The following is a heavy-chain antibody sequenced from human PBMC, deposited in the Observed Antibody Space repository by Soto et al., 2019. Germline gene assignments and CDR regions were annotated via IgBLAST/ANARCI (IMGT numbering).Heavy chain of an antibody. CDR2: IYSSGSA. J-gene: IGHJ2*01. CDR3: AGGGSSWTGAWYFDL. CDR1: GGSISNYY. V-gene: IGHV4-59*01. D-gene: IGHD6-13*01. Sequence: QVQLQESGPGLVKPSETLSLTCTVSGGSISNYYWSWIRQSPGMGLEWIGYIYSSGSANYNPSLKCRIIISLDTSKNPFSLKLNSVTAADTAVYFCAGGGSSWTGAWYFDLWGRGTLVTVSA.